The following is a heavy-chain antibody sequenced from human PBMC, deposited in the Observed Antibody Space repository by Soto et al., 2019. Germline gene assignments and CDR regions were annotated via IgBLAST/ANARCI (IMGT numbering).Heavy chain of an antibody. CDR3: SGCSGGACHQNYGMDV. Sequence: EVHLVESGGGLVKPGGSLRLSCAVSGFTCSSCTMNWVRQSPGQGLLWVSSMSPSTSHIYYADSGKGRFTISRDTAKTALFLQMNSLRAEDTAVYSCSGCSGGACHQNYGMDVWGQGTTVPVSS. D-gene: IGHD2-15*01. CDR1: GFTCSSCT. J-gene: IGHJ6*02. CDR2: MSPSTSHI. V-gene: IGHV3-21*01.